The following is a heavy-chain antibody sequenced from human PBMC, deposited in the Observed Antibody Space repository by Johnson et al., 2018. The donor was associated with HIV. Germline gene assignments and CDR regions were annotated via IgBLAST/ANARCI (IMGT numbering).Heavy chain of an antibody. D-gene: IGHD5-24*01. J-gene: IGHJ3*02. CDR1: GFSFSDYY. CDR3: ARGCRDGYTCDVFDI. CDR2: ISSSGSII. V-gene: IGHV3-11*04. Sequence: QEQLVESGGGVVQPGRSLRLSCAASGFSFSDYYMSWIRQAPGQGLEWLSHISSSGSIIYYADSVKGRFTISRDNAKNSLFLQMNSLRAEDTAVYFCARGCRDGYTCDVFDIWGQGTMVTVSS.